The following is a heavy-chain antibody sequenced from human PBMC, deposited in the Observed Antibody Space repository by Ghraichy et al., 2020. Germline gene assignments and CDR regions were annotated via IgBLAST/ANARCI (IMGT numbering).Heavy chain of an antibody. CDR1: GGSISSSSYY. CDR2: IYYSGST. CDR3: DGWLVDSNWFDP. D-gene: IGHD6-19*01. Sequence: SETLSLTCTVSGGSISSSSYYWGWIRQPPGKGLEWIGSIYYSGSTYYNPSLKSRVTISVDTSKNQFSLKLSSVTAADTAVYYCDGWLVDSNWFDPWGQGTLVTVSS. J-gene: IGHJ5*02. V-gene: IGHV4-39*01.